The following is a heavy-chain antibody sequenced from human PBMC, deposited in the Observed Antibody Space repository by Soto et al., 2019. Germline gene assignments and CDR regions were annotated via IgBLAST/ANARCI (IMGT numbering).Heavy chain of an antibody. D-gene: IGHD5-12*01. CDR2: INHSGST. Sequence: SETLSLTCAVYGGSFSGYYWSWIRQPPGKGLEWIGEINHSGSTNYNPSLKSRVTISVDTSKNQFSLKLSSVNAADTAVYYCARWRDGYNFDYWGQGTLVTVSS. CDR3: ARWRDGYNFDY. V-gene: IGHV4-34*01. CDR1: GGSFSGYY. J-gene: IGHJ4*02.